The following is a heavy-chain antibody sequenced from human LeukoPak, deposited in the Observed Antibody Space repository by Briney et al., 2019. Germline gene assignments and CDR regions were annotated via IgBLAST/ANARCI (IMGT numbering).Heavy chain of an antibody. Sequence: GGSLRLSCAASGFTFSSYWMSWVRQAPGKGLEWVANIKQDGSEKYYVDSVKGRFTISRDNAKNSLYLQMNSLRAEDTAVYYCARDRLLEDRHYYSYYYMDVWGKGTTVTVSS. CDR2: IKQDGSEK. CDR1: GFTFSSYW. CDR3: ARDRLLEDRHYYSYYYMDV. D-gene: IGHD1-1*01. V-gene: IGHV3-7*01. J-gene: IGHJ6*03.